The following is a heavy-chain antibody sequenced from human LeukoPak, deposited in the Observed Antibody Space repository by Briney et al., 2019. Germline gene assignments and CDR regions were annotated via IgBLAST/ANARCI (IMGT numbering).Heavy chain of an antibody. V-gene: IGHV3-33*01. CDR1: GFTFSSYG. J-gene: IGHJ4*02. CDR3: ARVAYDSSGSWDY. CDR2: IWYDGSNK. D-gene: IGHD3-22*01. Sequence: HAGGSLRLSCAASGFTFSSYGMPWVRQAPGKGLEWVAVIWYDGSNKYYADSVKGRFTISRDNSKNTLYLQMNSLRAEDTAVYYCARVAYDSSGSWDYWGQGTLVTVSS.